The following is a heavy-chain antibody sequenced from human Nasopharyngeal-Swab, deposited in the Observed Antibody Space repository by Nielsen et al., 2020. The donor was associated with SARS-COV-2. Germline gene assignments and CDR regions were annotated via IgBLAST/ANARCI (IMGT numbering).Heavy chain of an antibody. J-gene: IGHJ4*02. V-gene: IGHV4-31*03. CDR1: GGSISSGGYY. CDR3: AREGSMVRGVIYFDY. Sequence: SETLSLTCTVSGGSISSGGYYWSWIRQHPGKGLEWIGYIYYSGSTYYNPSLKSRVTISVDTPKNQFPLKLSSVTAADTAVYYCAREGSMVRGVIYFDYWGQGTLVTVSS. CDR2: IYYSGST. D-gene: IGHD3-10*01.